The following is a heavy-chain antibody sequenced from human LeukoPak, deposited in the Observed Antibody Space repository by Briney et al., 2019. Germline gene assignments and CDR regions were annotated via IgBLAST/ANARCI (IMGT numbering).Heavy chain of an antibody. CDR1: GFTFSSYA. D-gene: IGHD4-11*01. V-gene: IGHV3-23*01. CDR2: ITGSGGST. Sequence: GGSLRLSCAASGFTFSSYAMSWVRQAPGKGLEWVSGITGSGGSTYYADSVKGRFTISRDNSKNTLYLQMNSLRAEDTAVYYCAKDRWTTAIRGGFDFWGQGTLVTVSS. J-gene: IGHJ4*02. CDR3: AKDRWTTAIRGGFDF.